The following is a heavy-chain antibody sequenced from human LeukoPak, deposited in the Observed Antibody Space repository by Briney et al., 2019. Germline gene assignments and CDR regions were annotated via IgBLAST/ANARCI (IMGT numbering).Heavy chain of an antibody. Sequence: SETLSLTCTVSGVSISSFYWSWIRQPPGKGLEWIGSIYYSGSTYYNPSLKSRVTISVDTSKNQFSLKLSSVTAADTAVYYCARQMAYSSGWYFDYWGQGALVTVSS. CDR2: IYYSGST. V-gene: IGHV4-59*05. D-gene: IGHD6-19*01. CDR3: ARQMAYSSGWYFDY. J-gene: IGHJ4*02. CDR1: GVSISSFY.